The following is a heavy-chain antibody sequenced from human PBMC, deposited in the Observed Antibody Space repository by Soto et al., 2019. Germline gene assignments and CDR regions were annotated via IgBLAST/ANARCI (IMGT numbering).Heavy chain of an antibody. V-gene: IGHV3-48*02. CDR3: ASWSDYSNYFFHFDY. Sequence: GGSLRLSCAASGFTFSSYSMNWVRQAPGKGLEWVSYISSSSSTIYYADSVKGRFTISRDNAKNSLYLQMNSLRDEDTAVYYCASWSDYSNYFFHFDYWGQGTLVTVSS. CDR2: ISSSSSTI. J-gene: IGHJ4*02. D-gene: IGHD4-4*01. CDR1: GFTFSSYS.